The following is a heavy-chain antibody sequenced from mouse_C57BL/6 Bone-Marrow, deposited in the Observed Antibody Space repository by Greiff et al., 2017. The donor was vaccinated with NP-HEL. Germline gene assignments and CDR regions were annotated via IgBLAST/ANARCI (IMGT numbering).Heavy chain of an antibody. CDR3: ARKSLYGSSPWFAY. V-gene: IGHV3-6*01. CDR2: ISYDGSN. J-gene: IGHJ3*01. D-gene: IGHD1-1*01. CDR1: GYSITSGYY. Sequence: EVKLMESGPGLVKPSQSLSLTCSVTGYSITSGYYWNWIRQFPGNKLEWMGYISYDGSNNYNPSLKNRISITRDTSKNQFFLKLNSVTTEDTATYYCARKSLYGSSPWFAYWGQGTLVTVSA.